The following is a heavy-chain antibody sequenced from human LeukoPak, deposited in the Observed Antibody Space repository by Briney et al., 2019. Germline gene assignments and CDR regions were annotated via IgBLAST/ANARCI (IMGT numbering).Heavy chain of an antibody. J-gene: IGHJ6*04. D-gene: IGHD6-19*01. Sequence: SETLSLTCTVSGGSLSSYYWSWIRQPPGKGLEWIGYIYYSGSTNYNPSLKSRVTISVDTSKNQFSRKLSSVTAADTAVYYCARGGSGSGMDVWGKGTTVTVSS. CDR3: ARGGSGSGMDV. CDR1: GGSLSSYY. V-gene: IGHV4-59*01. CDR2: IYYSGST.